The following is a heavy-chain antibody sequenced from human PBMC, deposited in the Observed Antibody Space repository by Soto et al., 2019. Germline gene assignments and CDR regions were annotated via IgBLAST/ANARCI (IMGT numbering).Heavy chain of an antibody. D-gene: IGHD2-2*01. J-gene: IGHJ6*03. CDR1: GFTFSSYA. CDR2: ISGSGGST. V-gene: IGHV3-23*01. Sequence: PGGSLRLSCAASGFTFSSYAMSWVRQAPGKGLEWVSAISGSGGSTYYADSVKGRFTISRDNSKNTPYLQMNSLRAEDTAVYYCAKHQGYCSSTSCPLKYYYYYYYMDVWGKGTTVTVSS. CDR3: AKHQGYCSSTSCPLKYYYYYYYMDV.